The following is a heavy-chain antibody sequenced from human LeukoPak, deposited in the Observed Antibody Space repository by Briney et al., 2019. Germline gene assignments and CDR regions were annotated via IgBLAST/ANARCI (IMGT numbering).Heavy chain of an antibody. J-gene: IGHJ5*02. V-gene: IGHV3-74*01. Sequence: GGSLRLSCAASGFTFSTYAMNWVRQPPGKGLVWVSRIYVDGRTTNYADSVKGRFTISRDNAKNTVYLEMNSLSVEDTATYYCIRDFRSADLWGQGTLVTVTS. CDR3: IRDFRSADL. CDR2: IYVDGRTT. CDR1: GFTFSTYA.